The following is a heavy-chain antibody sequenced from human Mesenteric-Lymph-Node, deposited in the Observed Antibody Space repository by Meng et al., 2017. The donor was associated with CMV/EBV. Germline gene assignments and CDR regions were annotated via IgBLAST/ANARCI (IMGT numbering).Heavy chain of an antibody. J-gene: IGHJ6*02. CDR1: GFTFSNYA. D-gene: IGHD2-2*01. CDR2: INWSGDNL. V-gene: IGHV3-20*04. Sequence: GGSLRLSCAASGFTFSNYAMYWVRQAPGKGLEWVSGINWSGDNLSYAGSVKGRFTISRDNAKNSLYLQMNSLRAEDTALYYCAREKSDPYATSRTRFYYYGMDVWGQGTTVTVSS. CDR3: AREKSDPYATSRTRFYYYGMDV.